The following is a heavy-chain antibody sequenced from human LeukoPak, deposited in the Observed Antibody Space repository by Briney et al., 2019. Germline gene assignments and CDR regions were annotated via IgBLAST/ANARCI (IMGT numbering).Heavy chain of an antibody. D-gene: IGHD6-19*01. Sequence: PGGSLRLSCAASGFMFRSYSMNWVRQAPGKGLEWVSSISSSSSYIFYADSVKGRFTISRDNAKKSLSLQMNSLRAEDTAVYYCARDRSGWYRNAFDIWGQGTMVTVSS. CDR1: GFMFRSYS. CDR2: ISSSSSYI. V-gene: IGHV3-21*01. CDR3: ARDRSGWYRNAFDI. J-gene: IGHJ3*02.